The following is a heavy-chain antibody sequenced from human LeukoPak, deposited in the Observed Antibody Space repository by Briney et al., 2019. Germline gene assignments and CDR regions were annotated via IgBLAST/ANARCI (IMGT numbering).Heavy chain of an antibody. Sequence: GGSLRLSCAASGFTFSNYSMNWVRQAPGKGLEWVSYISSSSSTIYYADSVKGRFTISRDNAKNSLYLQMNSLRAEDTAVYYCAREGYCSGGSCSLDAFDIWGQGTMVTVSS. V-gene: IGHV3-48*01. J-gene: IGHJ3*02. CDR3: AREGYCSGGSCSLDAFDI. CDR1: GFTFSNYS. D-gene: IGHD2-15*01. CDR2: ISSSSSTI.